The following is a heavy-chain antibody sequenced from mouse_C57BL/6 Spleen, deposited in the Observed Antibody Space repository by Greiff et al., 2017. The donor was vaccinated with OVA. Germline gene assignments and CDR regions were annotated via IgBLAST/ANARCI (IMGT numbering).Heavy chain of an antibody. CDR3: ARGNDYDGTFYAMDY. V-gene: IGHV1-39*01. D-gene: IGHD2-4*01. Sequence: EVQGVESGPELVKPGASVKISCKASGYSFTDYNMNWVKQSNGKSLEWIGVINPNYGTTSYNQKFKGKATLTVDQSSSTAYMQLNSLTSEDSAVYYCARGNDYDGTFYAMDYWGQGTSVTVSS. J-gene: IGHJ4*01. CDR2: INPNYGTT. CDR1: GYSFTDYN.